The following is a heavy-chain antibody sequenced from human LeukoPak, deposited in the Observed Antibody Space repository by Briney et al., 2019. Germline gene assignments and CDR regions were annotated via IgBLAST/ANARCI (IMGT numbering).Heavy chain of an antibody. V-gene: IGHV3-7*03. D-gene: IGHD3-16*01. Sequence: GGSLRLSCAASGFTFSSYAMSWVRQAPGKGLEWVANIKPDGSEKKYGDSVKGRFTISRDNAKNSVYLQMSSLRAEETAVYYCATGGAMDFDYWGQGTLVTVSS. J-gene: IGHJ4*02. CDR2: IKPDGSEK. CDR1: GFTFSSYA. CDR3: ATGGAMDFDY.